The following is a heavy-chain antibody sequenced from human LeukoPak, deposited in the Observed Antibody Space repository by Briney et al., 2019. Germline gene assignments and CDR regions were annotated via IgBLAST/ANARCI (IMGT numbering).Heavy chain of an antibody. CDR2: ISSSSSYI. Sequence: GGSLRLSCAASGFTFSSYSMDWVRQAPGKGLEWVSSISSSSSYIYYADSVKGRFTISRDNAKNSLYLQMNSLRAEDTALYYCAKDDVRFGELLTNSLFDYWGQGTLVTVSS. V-gene: IGHV3-21*04. CDR3: AKDDVRFGELLTNSLFDY. J-gene: IGHJ4*02. CDR1: GFTFSSYS. D-gene: IGHD3-10*01.